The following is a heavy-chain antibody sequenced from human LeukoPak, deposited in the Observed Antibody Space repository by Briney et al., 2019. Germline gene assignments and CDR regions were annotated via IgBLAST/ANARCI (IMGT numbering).Heavy chain of an antibody. CDR1: GFTFSTYA. CDR3: AKALEQETVIALDS. CDR2: ISGSGGST. J-gene: IGHJ4*02. D-gene: IGHD6-13*01. V-gene: IGHV3-23*01. Sequence: GGSLRLSCAASGFTFSTYAMSWFRQAPGKGLEWVSAISGSGGSTYYADSVKGRFTISRDNSKNTLYLQMNSLRAEDTSIYFCAKALEQETVIALDSWGQGTLVTVSS.